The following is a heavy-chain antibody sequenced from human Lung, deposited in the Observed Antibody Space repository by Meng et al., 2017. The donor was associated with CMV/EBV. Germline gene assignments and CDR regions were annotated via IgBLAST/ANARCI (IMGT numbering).Heavy chain of an antibody. CDR1: GFTFSGSA. V-gene: IGHV3-73*01. D-gene: IGHD4-11*01. J-gene: IGHJ6*02. Sequence: GXSXKISXAASGFTFSGSAMHWVRQASGKGLEWVGRIRSKANSYATAYAASVKGRFTISRDDSKNTAYLQMNSLKTEDTAVYYCTSWPDYKDYYYYGMDVWGQGTTVXVSS. CDR2: IRSKANSYAT. CDR3: TSWPDYKDYYYYGMDV.